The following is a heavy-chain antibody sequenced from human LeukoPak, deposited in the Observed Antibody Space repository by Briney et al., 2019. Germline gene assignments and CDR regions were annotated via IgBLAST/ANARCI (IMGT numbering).Heavy chain of an antibody. J-gene: IGHJ4*02. CDR1: GYTFTGYY. CDR3: ARVPTYYYDSSGYYDY. CDR2: INPNSGGT. Sequence: ASVKVSCKASGYTFTGYYMHWVRQAPGQGLEWMGWINPNSGGTNYAQKLQGRVTMTTDTSTSTAYMELRSLRSDDTAVYYCARVPTYYYDSSGYYDYWGQGTLVTVSS. D-gene: IGHD3-22*01. V-gene: IGHV1-2*02.